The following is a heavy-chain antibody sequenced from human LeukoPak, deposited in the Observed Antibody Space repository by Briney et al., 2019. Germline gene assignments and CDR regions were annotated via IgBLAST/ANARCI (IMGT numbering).Heavy chain of an antibody. J-gene: IGHJ4*02. Sequence: GGSLRLSCAASGFTVSSNYMSWVRQAPGKGLEWVSVIYSGGSTYYADSVKGRFTISRDNSKNTLYLQMNSLRAEDTAVYYCASTIGSMVRGVPLKATGYWGQGTLVTVSS. V-gene: IGHV3-66*01. CDR1: GFTVSSNY. D-gene: IGHD3-10*01. CDR2: IYSGGST. CDR3: ASTIGSMVRGVPLKATGY.